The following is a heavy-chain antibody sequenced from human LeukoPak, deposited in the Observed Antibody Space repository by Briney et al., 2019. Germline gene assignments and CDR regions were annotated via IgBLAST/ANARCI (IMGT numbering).Heavy chain of an antibody. CDR3: ARASWGVYYGSGSYYPYYYYYGMDV. CDR1: GGSISSGGYP. V-gene: IGHV4-30-2*01. CDR2: IYHSGST. Sequence: PSQTLSLTCAVSGGSISSGGYPWSWIRQPPGKGLEWIGYIYHSGSTYYNPSLKSRVTISVDRSKNQFSLKLSSVTAADTAVYYCARASWGVYYGSGSYYPYYYYYGMDVWGQGTTVTVSS. D-gene: IGHD3-10*01. J-gene: IGHJ6*02.